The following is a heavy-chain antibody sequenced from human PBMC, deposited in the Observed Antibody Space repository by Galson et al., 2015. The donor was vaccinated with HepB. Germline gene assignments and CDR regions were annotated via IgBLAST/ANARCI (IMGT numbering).Heavy chain of an antibody. J-gene: IGHJ4*02. CDR2: IYSGGAT. Sequence: SLRLSCAASGFTVSTNFMSWVRQAPGKGLEWVSVIYSGGATYYADSVRGRFTISRDKSKSTLFLQMDSLRAEDTAVYYCARDLNAYGDFWGQGTLVTVSS. V-gene: IGHV3-66*01. CDR1: GFTVSTNF. D-gene: IGHD4-17*01. CDR3: ARDLNAYGDF.